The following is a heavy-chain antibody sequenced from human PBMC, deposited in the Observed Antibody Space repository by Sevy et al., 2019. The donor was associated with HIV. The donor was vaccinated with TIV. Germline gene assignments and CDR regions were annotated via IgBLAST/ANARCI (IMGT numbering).Heavy chain of an antibody. CDR2: ISDIRSAI. CDR3: ARGLAALPGYYYGMDV. J-gene: IGHJ6*02. D-gene: IGHD6-6*01. CDR1: GFPFSSYG. Sequence: GGSLRLSCAASGFPFSSYGMNWVRQAPGKGLEWVSYISDIRSAIYYADSVKGRFTISRDNAKKSRYLQMNSLRAEDTAVYYCARGLAALPGYYYGMDVWGQGTTVTVSS. V-gene: IGHV3-48*01.